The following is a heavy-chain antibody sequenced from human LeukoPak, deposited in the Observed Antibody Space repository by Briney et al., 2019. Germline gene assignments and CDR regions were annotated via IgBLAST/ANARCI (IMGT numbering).Heavy chain of an antibody. V-gene: IGHV4-34*01. J-gene: IGHJ4*02. D-gene: IGHD2-2*01. CDR1: GGSFSGYY. CDR3: ARGRLVSYYFDY. Sequence: PSETLSLACAVYGGSFSGYYRSWIRQPPGKGLEWIGGINHSGSTNYNPSLKSRVTISVDTSKNQFSLKLSSVTAADTAVYYCARGRLVSYYFDYWGQGTLVTVSS. CDR2: INHSGST.